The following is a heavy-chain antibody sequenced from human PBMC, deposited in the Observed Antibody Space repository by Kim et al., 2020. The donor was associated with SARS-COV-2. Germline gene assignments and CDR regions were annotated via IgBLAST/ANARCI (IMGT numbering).Heavy chain of an antibody. J-gene: IGHJ6*03. CDR3: AKDPCRSTSCSRDYYYYY. V-gene: IGHV3-30*18. Sequence: GGSLRLSCAASGFTFSSYGMHWVRQAPGKGLEWVAVISYDGSNKYYADSVKGRFTISRDNSKNTLYLQMNSLRAEDTAVYYCAKDPCRSTSCSRDYYYYY. D-gene: IGHD2-2*01. CDR1: GFTFSSYG. CDR2: ISYDGSNK.